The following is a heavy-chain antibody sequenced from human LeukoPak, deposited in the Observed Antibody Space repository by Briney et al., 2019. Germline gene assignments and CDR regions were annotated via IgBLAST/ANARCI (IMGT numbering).Heavy chain of an antibody. Sequence: GGSLRLSCAASGITFSNFGMSWVRQAPGKGLEWISYISGSSSTIHYADSVKARFTISRDDAKHSLYLQMNSLRVEDTAVYYCAKAPPRLDNWFDTWGQGTLVTVSS. CDR3: AKAPPRLDNWFDT. D-gene: IGHD3-9*01. CDR2: ISGSSSTI. V-gene: IGHV3-48*01. CDR1: GITFSNFG. J-gene: IGHJ5*02.